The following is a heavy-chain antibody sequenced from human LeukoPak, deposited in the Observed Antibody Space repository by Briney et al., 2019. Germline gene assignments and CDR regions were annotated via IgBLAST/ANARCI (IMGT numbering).Heavy chain of an antibody. CDR1: GGSISSGSYY. Sequence: SETLSLTCTVSGGSISSGSYYWSWIRQPAGKGLEWIGRIYTSGSTNYNPSLKSRVTISVDTSKNQFSLKLGSVTAADTAVYYCARVNYYDSSGYYYYGRYYYMDVWGKGTTVTVSS. V-gene: IGHV4-61*02. D-gene: IGHD3-22*01. CDR3: ARVNYYDSSGYYYYGRYYYMDV. CDR2: IYTSGST. J-gene: IGHJ6*03.